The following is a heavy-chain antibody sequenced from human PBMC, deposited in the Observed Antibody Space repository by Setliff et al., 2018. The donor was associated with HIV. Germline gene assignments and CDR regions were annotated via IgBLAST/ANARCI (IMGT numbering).Heavy chain of an antibody. V-gene: IGHV3-53*05. CDR1: GFTFSTYG. CDR3: ARVYSAYDLSGYYYYYMDV. D-gene: IGHD5-12*01. Sequence: TGGSLRLSCEASGFTFSTYGMHWVRQAPGKGLEWVPVLDIGGTTSYADSVKGRFTISRDNSKNTLYLQMNSLRAEDTAVYYCARVYSAYDLSGYYYYYMDVWGKGTTVTVSS. CDR2: LDIGGTT. J-gene: IGHJ6*03.